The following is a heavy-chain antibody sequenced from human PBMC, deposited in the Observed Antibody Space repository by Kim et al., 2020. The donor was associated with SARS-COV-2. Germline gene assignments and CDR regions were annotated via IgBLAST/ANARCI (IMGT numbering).Heavy chain of an antibody. V-gene: IGHV3-33*01. CDR1: GFTFSSYG. J-gene: IGHJ4*02. CDR2: IWYDGSNK. Sequence: GGSLRLSCAASGFTFSSYGMHWVRQAPGKGLEWVAVIWYDGSNKYYADSVKGRFTISRDNSKNTLYLQMNSLRAEDTAVYYCATNYYDSGYYFDYWGQGTLVTVSS. D-gene: IGHD3-22*01. CDR3: ATNYYDSGYYFDY.